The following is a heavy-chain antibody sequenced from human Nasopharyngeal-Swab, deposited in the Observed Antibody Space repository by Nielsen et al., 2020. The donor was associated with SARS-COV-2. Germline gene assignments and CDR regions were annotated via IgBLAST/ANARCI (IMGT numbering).Heavy chain of an antibody. Sequence: GESLKISCKGSGYSFTNDWIGWVRQMPGKGLEWMGIIYPLDSDTIYSPSFQGQVTISANNSNTTAYLQWSSLKPSDTAIYYCARGATTGIYYWGQGTLVTVSS. J-gene: IGHJ4*02. CDR3: ARGATTGIYY. V-gene: IGHV5-51*01. D-gene: IGHD4/OR15-4a*01. CDR1: GYSFTNDW. CDR2: IYPLDSDT.